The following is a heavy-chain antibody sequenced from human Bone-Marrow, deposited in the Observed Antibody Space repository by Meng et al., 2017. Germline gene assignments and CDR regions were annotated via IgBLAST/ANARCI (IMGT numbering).Heavy chain of an antibody. J-gene: IGHJ5*02. CDR3: ARGSTNWFDP. V-gene: IGHV4-31*01. CDR1: GGYISSGGNY. Sequence: QVQLQESGPGLVKPSQTLSLTCTVSGGYISSGGNYWSWIRQHSGKGLEWIGYIYYSGNTYYNPSLKSLVNISVDTSKNQFSLKVSSVTAADTAVYYCARGSTNWFDPWGQGILVTVSS. CDR2: IYYSGNT.